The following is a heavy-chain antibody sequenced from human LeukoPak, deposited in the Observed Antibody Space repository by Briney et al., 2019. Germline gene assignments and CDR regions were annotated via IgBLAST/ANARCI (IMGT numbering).Heavy chain of an antibody. J-gene: IGHJ5*02. Sequence: ASVKVSCKASGYTFTSYAMNWVRQAPGQGPEWMGWINTNTENTTNTQGFTGRFFFSLDTSVSTAYLQISSLKAEDTAVYYCARALGYCTNGVCQTWAVPGPWGQGTLVTVSS. V-gene: IGHV7-4-1*02. CDR3: ARALGYCTNGVCQTWAVPGP. CDR2: INTNTENT. D-gene: IGHD2-8*01. CDR1: GYTFTSYA.